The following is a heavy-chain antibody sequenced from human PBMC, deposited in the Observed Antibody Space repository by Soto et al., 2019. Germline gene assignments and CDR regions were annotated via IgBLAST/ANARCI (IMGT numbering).Heavy chain of an antibody. CDR2: IKTDGSST. CDR3: ARAFTYDSGNFYSKVDL. D-gene: IGHD3-10*01. Sequence: GGSVRLSCEACGFTFIIHLMHWVRQTPGKGLVWVSRIKTDGSSTNYADSVKGRFTISRDNAKNTLYLQMNSLRDEDTAVYYCARAFTYDSGNFYSKVDLWGQGTLVTVSS. CDR1: GFTFIIHL. V-gene: IGHV3-74*01. J-gene: IGHJ4*02.